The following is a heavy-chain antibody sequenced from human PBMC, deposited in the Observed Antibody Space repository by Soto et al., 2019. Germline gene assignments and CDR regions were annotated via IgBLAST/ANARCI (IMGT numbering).Heavy chain of an antibody. J-gene: IGHJ4*02. V-gene: IGHV4-30-4*02. Sequence: SDTMSLTRTVCSGCISSGDYYWSWISQPPGKGLEWIGYIYYSGSTYYNPSLKSRVTISVDTSKNQFSLKLSSVTAADTAVYYCARDDFWSGYLDYWGQGTLVTVSS. D-gene: IGHD3-3*01. CDR3: ARDDFWSGYLDY. CDR1: SGCISSGDYY. CDR2: IYYSGST.